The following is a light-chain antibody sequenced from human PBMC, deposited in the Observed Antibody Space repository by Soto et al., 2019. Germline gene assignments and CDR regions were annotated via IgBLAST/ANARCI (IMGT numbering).Light chain of an antibody. CDR2: GAS. V-gene: IGKV3-11*01. Sequence: EIVMTQSPATLSVSPGDGATLSCRASQSVDSNLAWYQQKPGQNPRLLMYGASTRPTSIPARFSGSGYGTDFTLTISSLEPEDFAVYYCQQRSNWPTFGQGTRLEI. J-gene: IGKJ5*01. CDR3: QQRSNWPT. CDR1: QSVDSN.